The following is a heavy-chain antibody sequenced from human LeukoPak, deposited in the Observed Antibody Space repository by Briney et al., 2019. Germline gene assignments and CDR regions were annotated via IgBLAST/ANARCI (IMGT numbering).Heavy chain of an antibody. Sequence: GGSLRLSCVASGFTFSSHAMSWVRQAPGKGLEWVSAIRGSGGDTFYADSVKGRFTISRDNSKNTLYLQMSSLRAEDTAVYYCAKVVVVVVAATTRASHPGISNGFDPWGQGTLVTVSS. V-gene: IGHV3-23*01. CDR3: AKVVVVVVAATTRASHPGISNGFDP. D-gene: IGHD2-15*01. CDR2: IRGSGGDT. CDR1: GFTFSSHA. J-gene: IGHJ5*02.